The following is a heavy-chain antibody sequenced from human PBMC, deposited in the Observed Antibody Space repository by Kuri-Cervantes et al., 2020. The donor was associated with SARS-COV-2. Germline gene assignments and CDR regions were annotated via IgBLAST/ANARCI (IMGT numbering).Heavy chain of an antibody. J-gene: IGHJ4*02. CDR2: IWYYGNNK. CDR3: ARGDSAITGDYFDS. V-gene: IGHV3-33*08. D-gene: IGHD3-22*01. CDR1: GFTFNNFG. Sequence: GESLKISCVASGFTFNNFGMHWVRQAPGKGLEWVSVIWYYGNNKYYGDSVRGRFTISRDNSKNTLYLQMDSLRAEDTAVYYCARGDSAITGDYFDSWGQGTLVTVSS.